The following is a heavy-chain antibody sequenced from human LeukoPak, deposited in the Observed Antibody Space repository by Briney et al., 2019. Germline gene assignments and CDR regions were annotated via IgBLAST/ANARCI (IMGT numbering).Heavy chain of an antibody. J-gene: IGHJ6*03. CDR3: AKDQEADGYTSGWYGSEYYYMDV. V-gene: IGHV3-30*02. D-gene: IGHD6-19*01. CDR1: GFTFSSYG. CDR2: IRYDGSNK. Sequence: PGGSLRLSCAASGFTFSSYGMHWVRQAPGKGLEWVAFIRYDGSNKYYVDSVQGRFTISRDNSKNTLYLQMNSLRAEDTAVYYCAKDQEADGYTSGWYGSEYYYMDVWGKGTTVTISS.